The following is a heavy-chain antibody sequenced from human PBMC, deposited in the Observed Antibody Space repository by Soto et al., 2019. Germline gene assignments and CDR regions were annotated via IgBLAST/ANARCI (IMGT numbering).Heavy chain of an antibody. D-gene: IGHD6-13*01. CDR1: GGSISSSSYY. CDR2: IYYSGST. Sequence: SETLSLTCTVSGGSISSSSYYWGWIRQPPGKGLEWIGSIYYSGSTYYNTSLKNRVTISVDTSKNQFSLKLSSVTAAEKALYYCARHEVEQQLVAFYFDYWGQGTLVTVSS. V-gene: IGHV4-39*01. J-gene: IGHJ4*02. CDR3: ARHEVEQQLVAFYFDY.